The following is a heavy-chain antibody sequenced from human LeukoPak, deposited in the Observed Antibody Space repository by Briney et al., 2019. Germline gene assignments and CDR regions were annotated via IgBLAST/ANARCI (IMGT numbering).Heavy chain of an antibody. Sequence: SVKVSCKASGGTFINYAISWVRQAPGQGLEWMGGIIPIFGTAIYAQNFQDRVTITADESPSTAYMELSGLRSEDTAVYYCARENCNSTSCYTRYYYGIDVWGQGTTVTVSS. CDR3: ARENCNSTSCYTRYYYGIDV. D-gene: IGHD2-2*02. CDR1: GGTFINYA. CDR2: IIPIFGTA. J-gene: IGHJ6*02. V-gene: IGHV1-69*13.